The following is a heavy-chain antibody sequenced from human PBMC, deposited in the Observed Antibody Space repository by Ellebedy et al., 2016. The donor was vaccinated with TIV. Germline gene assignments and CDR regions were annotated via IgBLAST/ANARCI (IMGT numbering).Heavy chain of an antibody. CDR1: GGTFSSYA. D-gene: IGHD3-10*01. CDR2: IIPIFGTA. V-gene: IGHV1-69*13. CDR3: AREKTSMFRGVFGY. Sequence: AASVNVSCKASGGTFSSYAISWARQAPGQGLEWMGGIIPIFGTANYAQKFQGRVTITADESTSTAYMELSSLISDDTALYYCAREKTSMFRGVFGYWGQGTPVTVSS. J-gene: IGHJ4*02.